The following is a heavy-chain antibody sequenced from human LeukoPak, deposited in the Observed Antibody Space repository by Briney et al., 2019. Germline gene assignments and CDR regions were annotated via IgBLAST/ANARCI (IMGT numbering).Heavy chain of an antibody. CDR3: ARDDRYYYDSSGYYSNWFDP. J-gene: IGHJ5*02. D-gene: IGHD3-22*01. Sequence: ASVKVSCKASGYTFTSYGISWVRQAPGQGLEWMGWISAYNGNTNYAQKLQGRATMTTDTSTSTAYMELRSLRSDDTAVYYCARDDRYYYDSSGYYSNWFDPWGQGTLVTVSS. V-gene: IGHV1-18*01. CDR1: GYTFTSYG. CDR2: ISAYNGNT.